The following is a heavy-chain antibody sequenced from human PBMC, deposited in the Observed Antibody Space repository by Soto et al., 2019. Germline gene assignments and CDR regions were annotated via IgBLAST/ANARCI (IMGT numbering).Heavy chain of an antibody. V-gene: IGHV1-18*01. Sequence: QVQLVQSGAEVKKPGASVKVSCKASGYTFTSYGISWVRQAPGQGLEWMGWISAYNGNTNYAQKLQGRVTMTTDTSTSTAYMELRSLRSDDTAAYYCARFMTYYYESSGYYASDWGQGTLVTVSS. D-gene: IGHD3-22*01. CDR2: ISAYNGNT. CDR3: ARFMTYYYESSGYYASD. J-gene: IGHJ4*02. CDR1: GYTFTSYG.